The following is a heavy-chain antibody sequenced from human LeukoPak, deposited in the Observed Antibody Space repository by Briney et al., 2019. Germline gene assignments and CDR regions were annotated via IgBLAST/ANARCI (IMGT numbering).Heavy chain of an antibody. J-gene: IGHJ5*02. CDR2: IIPIFGTA. CDR1: GGTFSSYA. V-gene: IGHV1-69*13. D-gene: IGHD6-19*01. CDR3: ARGASSGWYNWFDP. Sequence: SVTVSRKASGGTFSSYAISWVRQAPGQGLEWMGGIIPIFGTANYAQKFQGRVTITADESTSTAYMELSSLRSEDTAVYYCARGASSGWYNWFDPWGQGTLVTVSS.